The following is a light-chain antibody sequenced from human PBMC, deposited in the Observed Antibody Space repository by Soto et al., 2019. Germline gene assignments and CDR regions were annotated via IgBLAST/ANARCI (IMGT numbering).Light chain of an antibody. J-gene: IGKJ4*01. V-gene: IGKV3-15*01. CDR1: QGIGDT. CDR3: QHYVNWPLT. CDR2: DTC. Sequence: EIVMTQSPATLSVSPGEGGTLSCRASQGIGDTLAWYQQKPGQTPRLLIYDTCIRATGVPARFSGSRSGAEFTLTISSLQSEDFAVYYCQHYVNWPLTFGGGTKVDIK.